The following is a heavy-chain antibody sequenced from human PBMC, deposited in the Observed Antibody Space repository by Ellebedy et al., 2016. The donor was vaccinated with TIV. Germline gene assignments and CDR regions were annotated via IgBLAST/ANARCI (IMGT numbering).Heavy chain of an antibody. D-gene: IGHD1-1*01. J-gene: IGHJ4*02. CDR1: GHTFTSDG. CDR3: ARGITGPVDLGY. CDR2: INTYNGNT. Sequence: AASVKVSCKASGHTFTSDGFGWVRQAPGQGLEWMGWINTYNGNTNYAKSFQGRVTMTTDTSTNTAYLDLRSLGPDATAVYYCARGITGPVDLGYWGQGTLVTVSS. V-gene: IGHV1-18*04.